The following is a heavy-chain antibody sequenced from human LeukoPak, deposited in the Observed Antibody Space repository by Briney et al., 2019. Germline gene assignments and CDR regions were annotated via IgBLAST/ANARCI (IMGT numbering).Heavy chain of an antibody. Sequence: GGSLRLSCAASGFTFSSYAMHWVRQAPGKGLEWVTFIRYDGSNKYYADSVKGRFTISRDNSKNTLYLQMNSLRAEDTAVYYCAKDRYDSSGYYLDYWGQGTLVTVSS. D-gene: IGHD3-22*01. J-gene: IGHJ4*02. CDR2: IRYDGSNK. CDR1: GFTFSSYA. V-gene: IGHV3-30*02. CDR3: AKDRYDSSGYYLDY.